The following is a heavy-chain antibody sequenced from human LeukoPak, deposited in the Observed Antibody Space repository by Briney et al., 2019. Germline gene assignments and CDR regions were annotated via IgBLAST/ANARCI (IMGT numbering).Heavy chain of an antibody. CDR1: GFTVSSNY. J-gene: IGHJ4*02. CDR2: IYSGGST. CDR3: ARGPYYYDSSGQFDY. V-gene: IGHV3-66*01. Sequence: GGSLSLSCAASGFTVSSNYMSWVRQAPGKGLEWVSVIYSGGSTYYADSVKGRFTISRDNSKNTLYLQMNSLRAEDTAVYYCARGPYYYDSSGQFDYWGQGTLVTVSS. D-gene: IGHD3-22*01.